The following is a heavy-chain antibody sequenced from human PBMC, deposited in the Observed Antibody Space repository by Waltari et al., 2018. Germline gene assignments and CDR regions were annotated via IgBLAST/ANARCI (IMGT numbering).Heavy chain of an antibody. CDR1: GFTFSSYA. V-gene: IGHV3-23*04. CDR2: NSVSGDST. CDR3: AKGPPSTVTQYFQH. Sequence: EVQLVESGGGLIQPGGSLRLSCAASGFTFSSYAISWVRQAPGKGLECVSTNSVSGDSTYDADSVKGRITISSDNSKNTVYLQMNSLRAEDTAVYYCAKGPPSTVTQYFQHWGQGTLVTVSS. J-gene: IGHJ1*01. D-gene: IGHD4-17*01.